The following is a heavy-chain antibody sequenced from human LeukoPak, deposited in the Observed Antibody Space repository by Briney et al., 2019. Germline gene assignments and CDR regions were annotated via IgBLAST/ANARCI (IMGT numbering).Heavy chain of an antibody. J-gene: IGHJ4*02. Sequence: GVSLRLSCAASGFTFSSYSMNWVRQAPGKGLEWVSSISSSSSYIYYADSVKGRFTIARDNAKNSLYLQMNSLRAEDTAVYYCARDDCSSTSCLLFDYWGQGTLVTVSS. CDR3: ARDDCSSTSCLLFDY. D-gene: IGHD2-2*01. CDR2: ISSSSSYI. V-gene: IGHV3-21*01. CDR1: GFTFSSYS.